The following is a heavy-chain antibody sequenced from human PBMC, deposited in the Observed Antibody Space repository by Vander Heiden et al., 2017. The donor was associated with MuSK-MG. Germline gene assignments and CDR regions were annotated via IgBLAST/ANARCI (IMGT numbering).Heavy chain of an antibody. CDR3: EQPDGDY. J-gene: IGHJ4*02. CDR1: GSSIRLSSYS. Sequence: QLQVQESGPGLLKPSETLSLTCTVSGSSIRLSSYSWAWIRQPPGKGLEWIGGIFYTGRTYYNPSLESRVIMSADTSNTQMSPRLSSVTAADAAVDDCEQPDGDYWGQGGLVAVSA. V-gene: IGHV4-39*01. CDR2: IFYTGRT.